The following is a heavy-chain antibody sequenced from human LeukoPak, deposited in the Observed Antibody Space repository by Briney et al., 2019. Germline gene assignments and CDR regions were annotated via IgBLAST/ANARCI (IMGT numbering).Heavy chain of an antibody. CDR1: GGSISSGDYY. D-gene: IGHD2-2*01. CDR2: IYYSGST. CDR3: ASRCSSTSCFFDY. J-gene: IGHJ4*02. V-gene: IGHV4-30-4*01. Sequence: PSQTLSLTCTVSGGSISSGDYYWSWIRQPPGKGLEWIGYIYYSGSTYYNPSLKSRVTISVDTSKNQFSLKLSSVTAADTAVYYCASRCSSTSCFFDYWGQETLVTVSS.